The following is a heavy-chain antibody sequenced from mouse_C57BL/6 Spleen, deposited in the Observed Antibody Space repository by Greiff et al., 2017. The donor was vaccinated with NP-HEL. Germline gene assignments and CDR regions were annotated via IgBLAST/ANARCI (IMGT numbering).Heavy chain of an antibody. J-gene: IGHJ3*01. D-gene: IGHD2-4*01. V-gene: IGHV5-4*01. CDR3: ARDRLQFAY. CDR1: GFTFSSYA. CDR2: ISDGGSYT. Sequence: DVQLVESGGGLVKPGGSLKLSCAASGFTFSSYAMSWVRQTPEKRLEWVATISDGGSYTYYPNKVKGRCTISRDNAKNNLYLQMSHLKSEDTAMYYCARDRLQFAYWGQGNLVTVSA.